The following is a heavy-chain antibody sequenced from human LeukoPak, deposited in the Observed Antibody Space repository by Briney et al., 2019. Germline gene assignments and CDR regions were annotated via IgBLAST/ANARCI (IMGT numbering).Heavy chain of an antibody. Sequence: GASVKVSCKASGYTFTGYYMHLVRQAPGQGLEWMGWINPNSGGTNYAQKFQGRVTMTRDTSISTAYMELSRLRSDDTAVYYCARARIAVAVVDYWGQGTLVTVSS. CDR1: GYTFTGYY. CDR2: INPNSGGT. CDR3: ARARIAVAVVDY. D-gene: IGHD6-19*01. J-gene: IGHJ4*02. V-gene: IGHV1-2*02.